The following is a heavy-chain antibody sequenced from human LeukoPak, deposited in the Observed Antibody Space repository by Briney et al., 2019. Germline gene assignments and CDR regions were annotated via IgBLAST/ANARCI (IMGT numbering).Heavy chain of an antibody. CDR3: TRDKDWSYDY. V-gene: IGHV3-49*04. D-gene: IGHD3/OR15-3a*01. J-gene: IGHJ4*02. CDR2: IRRKVYGGTT. CDR1: GFTFGDHG. Sequence: GRSLTLSCTASGFTFGDHGMGWVRQAPEKGLEWVGFIRRKVYGGTTEYAASVRGRFSISRDDSKSIAYLEMNSLKTEDTAVYYCTRDKDWSYDYWGQGTLVTVSS.